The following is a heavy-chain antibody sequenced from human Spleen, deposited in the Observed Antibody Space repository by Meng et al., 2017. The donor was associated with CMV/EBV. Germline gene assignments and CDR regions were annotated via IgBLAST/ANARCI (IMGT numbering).Heavy chain of an antibody. CDR2: VIPIFGTT. CDR1: GYTFTGYY. J-gene: IGHJ6*02. D-gene: IGHD1-1*01. V-gene: IGHV1-69*05. Sequence: SVKVSCKASGYTFTGYYIHWIRQAPGQGLEWTGGVIPIFGTTNYAQKFQGRVTITTDESTSTAYMELSSLRSEDTAVYYCASRATTGTRGYYFYYGVDVWGQGTTVTVSS. CDR3: ASRATTGTRGYYFYYGVDV.